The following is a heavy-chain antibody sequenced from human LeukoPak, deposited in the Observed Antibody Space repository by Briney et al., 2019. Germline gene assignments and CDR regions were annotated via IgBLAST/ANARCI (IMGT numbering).Heavy chain of an antibody. J-gene: IGHJ4*02. CDR1: GFTFRSYW. V-gene: IGHV3-7*01. Sequence: TGGSLRLSCAASGFTFRSYWMSWVRQAPGKGLEWVANIKQDGSEKYYVDSVKGRFTISRDNAKNSLYLQMNSLRAEDTAVYYCARLLYNWNDPRLDYWGQGTLVTVSS. D-gene: IGHD1-20*01. CDR2: IKQDGSEK. CDR3: ARLLYNWNDPRLDY.